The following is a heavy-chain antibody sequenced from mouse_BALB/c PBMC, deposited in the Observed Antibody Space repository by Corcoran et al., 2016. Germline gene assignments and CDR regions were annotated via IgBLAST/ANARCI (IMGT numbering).Heavy chain of an antibody. D-gene: IGHD2-4*01. Sequence: EIQLQQSGPEPMKPGASVKISCKASGYSFTSYYMHWVKQSHGKSLEWIGYIDPFNGGTSYNQKFKGKATLTVDKSSSTAYMHLSSLTSEDSAVYYCARRDYDYTWFAYWGQGTLVTVSA. J-gene: IGHJ3*01. CDR3: ARRDYDYTWFAY. CDR2: IDPFNGGT. V-gene: IGHV1S135*01. CDR1: GYSFTSYY.